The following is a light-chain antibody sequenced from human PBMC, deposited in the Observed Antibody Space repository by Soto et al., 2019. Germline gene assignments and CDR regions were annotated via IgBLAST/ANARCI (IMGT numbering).Light chain of an antibody. Sequence: DIQVTQSPSSLSASVGDRVTITCRASQSISSYLNWYQQKPGKAPKFLIYAASSLQSGVPSRFSGSGSGTDFTLTITSLQPEDFATYYCQQSYSTPLTFVGGTKVEIK. J-gene: IGKJ4*01. V-gene: IGKV1-39*01. CDR3: QQSYSTPLT. CDR2: AAS. CDR1: QSISSY.